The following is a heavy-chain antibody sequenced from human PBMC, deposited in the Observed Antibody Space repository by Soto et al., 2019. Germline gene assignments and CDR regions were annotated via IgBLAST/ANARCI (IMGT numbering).Heavy chain of an antibody. CDR3: ARDGFPINYGMDV. Sequence: ASVKVSCKASGYTFTSYGISWVRQAPGQGLERMGWINAGNGNTKYAQKLQGRVTMTRDTSASTAYMELRSLRSDDTAVYYCARDGFPINYGMDVWGQGTTVTVSS. V-gene: IGHV1-18*01. J-gene: IGHJ6*02. CDR2: INAGNGNT. CDR1: GYTFTSYG.